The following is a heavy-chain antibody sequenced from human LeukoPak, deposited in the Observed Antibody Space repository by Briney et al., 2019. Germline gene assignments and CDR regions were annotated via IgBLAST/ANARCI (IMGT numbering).Heavy chain of an antibody. CDR3: ASDYYDSSGYYPNDY. CDR1: GYTFTSYG. V-gene: IGHV1-18*01. J-gene: IGHJ4*02. Sequence: ASVKVSCKASGYTFTSYGISWVRQAPGQGLEWMGWISAYNGNTNYAQKFQGRVTMTRDTSISTAYMELSRLRSDDTAVYYCASDYYDSSGYYPNDYWGQGTLVTVSS. D-gene: IGHD3-22*01. CDR2: ISAYNGNT.